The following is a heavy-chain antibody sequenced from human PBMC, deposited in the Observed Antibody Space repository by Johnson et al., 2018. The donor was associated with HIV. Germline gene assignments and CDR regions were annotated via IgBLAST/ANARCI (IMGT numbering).Heavy chain of an antibody. Sequence: QVQLVESGGGVVQPGRSLRLSCAASGFTFSSYAMHWVRQAPGKGLEWVAVISYDGSNEYYADSVKGRFTISRDNSKNALYLQMNSLRADDTAIYYCAGTGSGSDDAFDIWGQGTMVTVSS. CDR1: GFTFSSYA. CDR3: AGTGSGSDDAFDI. D-gene: IGHD3-10*01. CDR2: ISYDGSNE. V-gene: IGHV3-30*04. J-gene: IGHJ3*02.